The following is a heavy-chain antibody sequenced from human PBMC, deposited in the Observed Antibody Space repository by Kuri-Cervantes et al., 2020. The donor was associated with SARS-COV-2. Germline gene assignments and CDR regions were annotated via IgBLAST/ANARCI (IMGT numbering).Heavy chain of an antibody. J-gene: IGHJ4*02. Sequence: GGSLRLSCVASGFTFRNYAMSWVRQGPGRRLEWVSAIDTSSGTYYADSVRGRFTISRDNSKNTLYLQMNSLRAEDTAVYYCARETEYYDILTGYHNVSPFDYWGQGTLVTVSS. D-gene: IGHD3-9*01. CDR3: ARETEYYDILTGYHNVSPFDY. CDR1: GFTFRNYA. CDR2: IDTSSGT. V-gene: IGHV3-23*01.